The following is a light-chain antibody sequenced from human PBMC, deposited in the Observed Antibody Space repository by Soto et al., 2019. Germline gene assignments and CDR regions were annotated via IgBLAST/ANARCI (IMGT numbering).Light chain of an antibody. V-gene: IGKV3-20*01. J-gene: IGKJ1*01. CDR2: GAS. CDR1: QSVSSRY. Sequence: EIVLTQSPGTLSLSPGERATLSCRASQSVSSRYLAWYQQKPGQAPRLLIYGASSRATGIPDRFSGSWSGTDFTLTISRLESEAFAVYYCQQYGSSATWTFGQGTKVESK. CDR3: QQYGSSATWT.